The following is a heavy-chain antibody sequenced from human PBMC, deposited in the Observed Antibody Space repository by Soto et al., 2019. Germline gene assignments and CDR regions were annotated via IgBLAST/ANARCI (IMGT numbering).Heavy chain of an antibody. V-gene: IGHV3-7*01. D-gene: IGHD6-19*01. J-gene: IGHJ4*02. Sequence: EVQLVESGGGLVQPRGSLRLSCAASGFSFSSFWMNWVRQAPGKGLEWVAIIKKDGSEKLYVDSVKGRFTISRDNARNSLYLEMNSLIAEDTAVYYCVAGSGWLPDFWGQGTLVTVSS. CDR2: IKKDGSEK. CDR3: VAGSGWLPDF. CDR1: GFSFSSFW.